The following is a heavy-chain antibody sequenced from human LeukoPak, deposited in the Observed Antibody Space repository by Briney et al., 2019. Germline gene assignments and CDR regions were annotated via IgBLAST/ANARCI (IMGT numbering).Heavy chain of an antibody. Sequence: PSETLSLTCGVYGGSFSGYYWNWIRQSPGKGLEWIEEINHSGSANYNPSLKSRVTMSIDRSTNRFSLKLSSVTAADTAVYYCARDVRDSSGYYLRIFGYWGQGNLVTVSS. CDR2: INHSGSA. CDR1: GGSFSGYY. V-gene: IGHV4-34*01. J-gene: IGHJ4*02. D-gene: IGHD3-22*01. CDR3: ARDVRDSSGYYLRIFGY.